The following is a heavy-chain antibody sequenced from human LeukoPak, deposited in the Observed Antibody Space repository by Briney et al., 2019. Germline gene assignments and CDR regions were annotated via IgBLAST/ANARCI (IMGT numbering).Heavy chain of an antibody. D-gene: IGHD3-16*01. CDR2: INPSGGST. J-gene: IGHJ5*02. Sequence: ASVKVSCKASGYTFTSYYMHWVRQAPGQGLEWMGIINPSGGSTSYAQKFQGGVTMTRDMSTSTVYMELSSLRSDDTAIYYCARDLAWGKSNLNKSHTAWLDPWGQGTLVTVSS. CDR1: GYTFTSYY. V-gene: IGHV1-46*01. CDR3: ARDLAWGKSNLNKSHTAWLDP.